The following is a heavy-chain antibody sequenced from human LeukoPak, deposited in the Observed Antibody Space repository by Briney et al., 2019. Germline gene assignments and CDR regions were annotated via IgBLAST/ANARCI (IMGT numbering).Heavy chain of an antibody. D-gene: IGHD1-14*01. Sequence: ASVKVSCKASGYTFTSYDINWVRQATGQGLEWMGWMNPNSGNTGYAQKFQGRVTMTRNTSISTAYMELSSLRSEDTAVCYCVRGNPGGYYYYMDVWGKGTTVTVSS. CDR1: GYTFTSYD. CDR2: MNPNSGNT. V-gene: IGHV1-8*01. CDR3: VRGNPGGYYYYMDV. J-gene: IGHJ6*03.